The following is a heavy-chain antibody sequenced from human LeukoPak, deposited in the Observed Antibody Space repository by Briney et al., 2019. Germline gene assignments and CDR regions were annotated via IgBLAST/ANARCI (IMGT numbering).Heavy chain of an antibody. Sequence: PSETLSLTCTVSGYSISSGYYWGWIRQPPGKGLEWIGSIYHSGSTYYNPSLKSRVTISVDTSKNQFSLKLSSVTAADTAVYYCARDRGTWNDDGFDYWGQGTLVTVSS. CDR2: IYHSGST. CDR1: GYSISSGYY. V-gene: IGHV4-38-2*02. J-gene: IGHJ4*02. CDR3: ARDRGTWNDDGFDY. D-gene: IGHD1-1*01.